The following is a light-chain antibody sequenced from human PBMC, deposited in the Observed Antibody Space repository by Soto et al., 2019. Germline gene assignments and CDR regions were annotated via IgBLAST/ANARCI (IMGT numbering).Light chain of an antibody. V-gene: IGKV3-11*01. CDR2: DAS. CDR1: QSVSSY. J-gene: IGKJ1*01. Sequence: EIVLTQSPGTLSLSPGERATLSCRASQSVSSYLAWYQQKPGQAPRLLIYDASSRASDIPARFSGSGSGTDFTLTISSLEPEDFAVYYCRQRSNWPWTFGQGTKVEIK. CDR3: RQRSNWPWT.